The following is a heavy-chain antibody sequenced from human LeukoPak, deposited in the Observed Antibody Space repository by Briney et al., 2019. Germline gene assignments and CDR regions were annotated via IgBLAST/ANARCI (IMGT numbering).Heavy chain of an antibody. D-gene: IGHD3-22*01. V-gene: IGHV4-59*01. CDR3: ARDYVTTMIVVVKPLDY. Sequence: SETLSLTCTVSGGSISSYYWSWIRQPPGKGLEWIGYIYCSGSTNYNPSLKSRVTISVDTSKNQFSLKLSSVTAADTAVYYCARDYVTTMIVVVKPLDYWGQGTLVAVSS. J-gene: IGHJ4*02. CDR1: GGSISSYY. CDR2: IYCSGST.